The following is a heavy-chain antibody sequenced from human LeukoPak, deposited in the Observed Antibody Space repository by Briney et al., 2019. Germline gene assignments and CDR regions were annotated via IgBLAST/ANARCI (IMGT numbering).Heavy chain of an antibody. D-gene: IGHD2-2*01. Sequence: GASVKVSCKASGYTFTDYYMHWVRQAPGQGLEWMGWINPNNGGTNYAQKFQGRVTMTRDTSISTAYMGLSRLRSDDTAIYYCARSKYRSSTTCSARRTDYWGQGTLVTVSS. CDR2: INPNNGGT. J-gene: IGHJ4*02. V-gene: IGHV1-2*02. CDR3: ARSKYRSSTTCSARRTDY. CDR1: GYTFTDYY.